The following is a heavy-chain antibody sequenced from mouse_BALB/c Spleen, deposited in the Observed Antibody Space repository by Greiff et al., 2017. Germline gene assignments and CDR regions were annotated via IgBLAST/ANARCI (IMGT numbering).Heavy chain of an antibody. J-gene: IGHJ4*01. CDR1: GFTFSSFG. V-gene: IGHV5-17*02. D-gene: IGHD2-1*01. CDR3: ARGVYGNYAMDY. Sequence: EVQLVESGGGLVQPGGSRKLSCAASGFTFSSFGMHWVRQAPEKGLEWVAYISSGSSTIYYADTVKGRFTISRDNPKNTLFLQMTSLRSEDTAMYYCARGVYGNYAMDYWGQGTSVTVSS. CDR2: ISSGSSTI.